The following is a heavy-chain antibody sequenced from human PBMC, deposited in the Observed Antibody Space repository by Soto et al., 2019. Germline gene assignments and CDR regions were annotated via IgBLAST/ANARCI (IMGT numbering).Heavy chain of an antibody. CDR1: GFTFDDYW. V-gene: IGHV3-7*01. D-gene: IGHD1-20*01. J-gene: IGHJ5*02. Sequence: EVQLVESGGVLVQPGESLRLSCVASGFTFDDYWMNWVRQAPGKGLEWVAIINKDGSERYYVDSVKGRFTISRDNSKDSLFLQMESLGAEDTALYYCARHGHNTNDVDRRGQGTRVTVSS. CDR3: ARHGHNTNDVDR. CDR2: INKDGSER.